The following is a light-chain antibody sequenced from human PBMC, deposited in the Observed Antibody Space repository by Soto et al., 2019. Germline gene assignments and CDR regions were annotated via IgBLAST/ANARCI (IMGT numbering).Light chain of an antibody. Sequence: QSALTQPASVSGSPGQSITISCTGNSSDVGGYNYVSWYQQHPGKAPKLMIYEVSNRPSGVSNRFSVSKSGNTASLTISGLQAEDEADYYCSSYTSSSTRVFGGGTKLTVL. J-gene: IGLJ3*02. CDR1: SSDVGGYNY. CDR2: EVS. V-gene: IGLV2-14*01. CDR3: SSYTSSSTRV.